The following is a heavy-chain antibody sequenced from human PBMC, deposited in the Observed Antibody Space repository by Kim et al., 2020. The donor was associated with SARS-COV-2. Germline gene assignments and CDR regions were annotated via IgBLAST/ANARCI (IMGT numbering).Heavy chain of an antibody. CDR1: GFTVSSNY. J-gene: IGHJ4*02. CDR2: IYSGGDST. Sequence: GGSLRLSCAASGFTVSSNYMIWVRQAPGKGLEWVSGIYSGGDSTYYADSVKGRFTISRDNSKNTLYLQMNSLRAEDTAVYYCATAGISGTSASHYWGRGTLVTVSS. D-gene: IGHD1-20*01. CDR3: ATAGISGTSASHY. V-gene: IGHV3-53*01.